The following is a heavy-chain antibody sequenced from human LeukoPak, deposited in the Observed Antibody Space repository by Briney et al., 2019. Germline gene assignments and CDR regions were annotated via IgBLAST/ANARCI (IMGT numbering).Heavy chain of an antibody. V-gene: IGHV3-23*01. D-gene: IGHD3-9*01. CDR1: GFTFSSYA. Sequence: GGSLRLSCAASGFTFSSYAMSWVRQAPGKGLEWVSAISGSGGSTYYADSVKGRFTISRDNSKNTLYLQMNSLRAEDTAVYYCASSSLRYFDWLSGCYFDYWGQGTLVTVSS. J-gene: IGHJ4*02. CDR3: ASSSLRYFDWLSGCYFDY. CDR2: ISGSGGST.